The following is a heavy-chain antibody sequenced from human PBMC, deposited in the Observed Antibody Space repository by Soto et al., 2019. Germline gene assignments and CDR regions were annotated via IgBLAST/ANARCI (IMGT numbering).Heavy chain of an antibody. V-gene: IGHV3-30-3*01. J-gene: IGHJ2*01. CDR3: ARDWHNCSGGSCPVRARVYWYFDL. D-gene: IGHD2-15*01. CDR2: ISYDGSNK. Sequence: PGGSLRLSCAASGFTFSSYAMHWVRQAPGKGLEWVAVISYDGSNKYYADSVKGRFTISRDNSKNTLYLQMNSLRAEDTAVYYCARDWHNCSGGSCPVRARVYWYFDLWGRGTLVTLSS. CDR1: GFTFSSYA.